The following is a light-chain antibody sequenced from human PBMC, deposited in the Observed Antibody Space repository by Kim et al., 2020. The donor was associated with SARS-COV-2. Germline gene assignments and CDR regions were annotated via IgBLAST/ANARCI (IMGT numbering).Light chain of an antibody. Sequence: DIQMTQSPSSLSASVGDRVTIACQASQDISKYLIWYQQKPGKAPKLLIYAASNLQTGVPSRFSGSGSGTDFAFTISSLQPEDIATYYCKQYKNPPFTFGGGTKRGIK. V-gene: IGKV1-33*01. CDR2: AAS. CDR1: QDISKY. J-gene: IGKJ2*01. CDR3: KQYKNPPFT.